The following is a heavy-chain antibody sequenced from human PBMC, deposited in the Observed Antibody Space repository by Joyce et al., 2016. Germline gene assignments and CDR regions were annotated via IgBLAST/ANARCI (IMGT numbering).Heavy chain of an antibody. CDR1: GFTVRAYG. J-gene: IGHJ2*01. D-gene: IGHD1-1*01. V-gene: IGHV3-30*18. Sequence: QVQLVESGGGVVQPGRSLRLSCAASGFTVRAYGMHWVRQAPGKGLEWVAVASYDGTNKYYADSVKGRITNSRDNSKNTLYLQMNSLRAEDTAVYHCAKDHREDNRGFYWFFDLWGRGTLVTVSS. CDR3: AKDHREDNRGFYWFFDL. CDR2: ASYDGTNK.